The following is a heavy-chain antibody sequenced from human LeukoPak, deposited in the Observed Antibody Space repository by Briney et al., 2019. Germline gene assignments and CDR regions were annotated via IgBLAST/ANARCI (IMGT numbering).Heavy chain of an antibody. Sequence: SQTLSLTCVISGDSVSSSIATWNWIRQSPSGGLEWLGRTYYRSQWYYDYAVSVRSRITINPDTSKNQFSLQLSSVTPEDTAVYFCARERSSWYYLDYWGQGMLVTVSS. D-gene: IGHD6-13*01. V-gene: IGHV6-1*01. CDR1: GDSVSSSIAT. CDR2: TYYRSQWYY. J-gene: IGHJ4*02. CDR3: ARERSSWYYLDY.